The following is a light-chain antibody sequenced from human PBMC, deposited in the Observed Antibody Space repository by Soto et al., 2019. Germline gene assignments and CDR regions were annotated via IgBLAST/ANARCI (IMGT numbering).Light chain of an antibody. Sequence: EIVLTQSPTMLSLSPAERSTLSGRASQSVSTYVAYLAWYQQKPGQAPRLLIYDASNRATGIPARFSGSGSGTDFTLTISSLEPEDFAVYYCQQRSNWPPVFGGGTKVDI. CDR1: QSVSTY. CDR3: QQRSNWPPV. CDR2: DAS. V-gene: IGKV3-11*01. J-gene: IGKJ4*01.